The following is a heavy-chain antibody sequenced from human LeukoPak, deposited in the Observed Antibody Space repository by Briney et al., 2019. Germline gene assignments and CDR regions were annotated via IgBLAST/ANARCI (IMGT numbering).Heavy chain of an antibody. CDR1: GGSISSYY. V-gene: IGHV4-59*08. CDR3: ARLPYHSGFAP. D-gene: IGHD1-14*01. J-gene: IGHJ5*02. Sequence: NPSETLSLTCTVSGGSISSYYWSWIRQPPGKGLEWIGYIFFSGSTNYNPSLKSRVTISVDTSKNQFSLKLSSVTAADTAVYYCARLPYHSGFAPWGQGTLVTVSS. CDR2: IFFSGST.